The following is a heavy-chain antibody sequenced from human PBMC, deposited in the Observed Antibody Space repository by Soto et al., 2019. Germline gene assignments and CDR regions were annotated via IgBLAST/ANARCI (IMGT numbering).Heavy chain of an antibody. J-gene: IGHJ6*02. Sequence: QVQLVQSGAEVKKPGSSVKVSCTASGGTFSSYAISWVRQAPGQGLEWMVGIIPIFGTANYAQKFQGRVTITADESTSTAYMELSSLRSEDTAVYYCARHVPAAGYYYGIDVWGQGTTVTVSS. CDR3: ARHVPAAGYYYGIDV. V-gene: IGHV1-69*12. CDR2: IIPIFGTA. CDR1: GGTFSSYA. D-gene: IGHD2-2*01.